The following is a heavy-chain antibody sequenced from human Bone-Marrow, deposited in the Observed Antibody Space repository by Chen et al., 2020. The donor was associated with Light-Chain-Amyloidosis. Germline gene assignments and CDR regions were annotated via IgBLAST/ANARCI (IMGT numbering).Heavy chain of an antibody. J-gene: IGHJ4*02. CDR3: ARRRDGYNFDY. Sequence: KGSGYTFPNYWIGWVRQMPGKGLEWMGVIYHDDSDARYSPSFEGQVTISADKSITTAYLQWRSLKASDTAMYYCARRRDGYNFDYWGQGTLVTVSS. V-gene: IGHV5-51*01. D-gene: IGHD5-12*01. CDR2: IYHDDSDA. CDR1: GYTFPNYW.